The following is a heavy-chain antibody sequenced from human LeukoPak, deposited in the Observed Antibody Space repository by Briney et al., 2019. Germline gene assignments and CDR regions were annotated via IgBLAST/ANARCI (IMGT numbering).Heavy chain of an antibody. D-gene: IGHD1-26*01. CDR1: GGTFSSYA. Sequence: SVKVSCKASGGTFSSYAISWVRQAPGQGLEWMGGIVPIFGTANYAQKFQGRVTITTDESTSTAYMELSSLRSEDTAVYYCARVASSGSYASYFDYWGQGTLVTVSS. CDR2: IVPIFGTA. J-gene: IGHJ4*02. V-gene: IGHV1-69*05. CDR3: ARVASSGSYASYFDY.